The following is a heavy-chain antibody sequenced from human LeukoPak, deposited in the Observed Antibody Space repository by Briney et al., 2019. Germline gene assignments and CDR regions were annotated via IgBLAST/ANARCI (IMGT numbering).Heavy chain of an antibody. CDR3: ARVGYDILTGYYSGFDY. V-gene: IGHV4-59*01. Sequence: SETLSLTCTVSGGSISSYYWSWIRQPPGKGLEWIGLIYYSGSTNYDPSLKSRVTISVDTSKNQFSLKLSSVTAADTAVYYCARVGYDILTGYYSGFDYWGQGTLVTVSS. CDR1: GGSISSYY. D-gene: IGHD3-9*01. CDR2: IYYSGST. J-gene: IGHJ4*02.